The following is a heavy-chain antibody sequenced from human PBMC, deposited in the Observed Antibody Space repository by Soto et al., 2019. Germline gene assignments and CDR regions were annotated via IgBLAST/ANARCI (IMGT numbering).Heavy chain of an antibody. D-gene: IGHD6-13*01. J-gene: IGHJ4*02. CDR2: IYHSGST. V-gene: IGHV4-30-2*01. CDR1: GGSISSGGYS. CDR3: ARHKGSSSWYPFDY. Sequence: SETLSLTCAVSGGSISSGGYSWSWIRQPPGKGLEWIGYIYHSGSTYYNPSLKSRVTISVDRSKNQFSLKLSSVTAADTAVYHCARHKGSSSWYPFDYWGQGTLVTVSS.